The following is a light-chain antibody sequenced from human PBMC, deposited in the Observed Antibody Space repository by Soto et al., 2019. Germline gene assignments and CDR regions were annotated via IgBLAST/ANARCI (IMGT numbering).Light chain of an antibody. CDR2: EGN. J-gene: IGLJ1*01. V-gene: IGLV2-23*01. CDR1: SSDVGNYNL. Sequence: QSALTQPASVSGSPGQSITISCTGTSSDVGNYNLVSWYQQRPGKAPKVMIYEGNKRPSGVSNRFSGSKSGVTASLTIPGLQAEDEADYYCCSYAGNTNYVFGTGTKVTVL. CDR3: CSYAGNTNYV.